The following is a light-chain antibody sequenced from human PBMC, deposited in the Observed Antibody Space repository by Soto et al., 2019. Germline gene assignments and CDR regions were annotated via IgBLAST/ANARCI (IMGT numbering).Light chain of an antibody. CDR3: QEYNTYSCT. CDR2: DAS. Sequence: DIQMTQSPATLSASVGDRVTITCRASQSIDIWLAWYQQKPGKAPKLLIYDASNLDSGVPSRFSGSGSGTEFTLTISNLQPDDFATYYCQEYNTYSCTFGQGTKVDNK. V-gene: IGKV1-5*01. CDR1: QSIDIW. J-gene: IGKJ1*01.